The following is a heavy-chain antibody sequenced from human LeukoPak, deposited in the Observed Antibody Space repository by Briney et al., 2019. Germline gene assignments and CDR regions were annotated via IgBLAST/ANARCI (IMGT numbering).Heavy chain of an antibody. CDR3: ARGPRTMDDILTADAFDI. CDR1: GGSITSNY. D-gene: IGHD3-9*01. J-gene: IGHJ3*02. CDR2: IYYSGST. V-gene: IGHV4-59*01. Sequence: SETLSLTCTVPGGSITSNYWTWIRQPPGKGLEWIGYIYYSGSTNYNPSLKSRVTISVDTSKNQFSLKVSSVTAADTAVYYCARGPRTMDDILTADAFDIWGQGTMVTVSS.